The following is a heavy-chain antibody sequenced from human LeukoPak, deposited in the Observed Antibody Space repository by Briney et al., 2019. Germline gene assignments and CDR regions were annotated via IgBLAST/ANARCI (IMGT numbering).Heavy chain of an antibody. CDR1: GFTFSSYA. V-gene: IGHV3-23*01. D-gene: IGHD6-13*01. J-gene: IGHJ4*02. Sequence: GGSLRLSCAASGFTFSSYAMSWVRQAPGEGLEWVSAISGSGGSTYYADSVKGRFTISRDNSKNTLYLQMNSLRAEDTAVYYCAKARSSSSWYEIYFDYWGQGTLVTVSS. CDR2: ISGSGGST. CDR3: AKARSSSSWYEIYFDY.